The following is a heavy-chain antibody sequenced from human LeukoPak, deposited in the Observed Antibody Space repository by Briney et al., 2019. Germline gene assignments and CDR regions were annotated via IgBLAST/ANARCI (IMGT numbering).Heavy chain of an antibody. J-gene: IGHJ4*02. CDR2: INHSGST. CDR3: ARISTGSYYFDS. V-gene: IGHV4-34*01. CDR1: GGSFSGYY. Sequence: SETLSLTCAVYGGSFSGYYWSWIRQPPGKGLEWIGEINHSGSTNYNPSLKSRVTISVDTSKNQFSLKLNSVTAADTAVFYCARISTGSYYFDSWGQGTLVTVSS. D-gene: IGHD1-26*01.